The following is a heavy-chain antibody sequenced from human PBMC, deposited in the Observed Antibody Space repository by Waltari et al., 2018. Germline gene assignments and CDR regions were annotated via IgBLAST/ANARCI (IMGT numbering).Heavy chain of an antibody. CDR1: GYTFTSYD. V-gene: IGHV1-8*01. Sequence: QVQLVQSGAEVKKPGASVKVSCKASGYTFTSYDINWVRQATGQGLEWMGWMKPTSGITGYAQKFQGRVTMTRNTSISTAYMELSSLRSEDTALYYCARGRGIAAAWSFGYWGQGTLVTVSS. D-gene: IGHD6-13*01. J-gene: IGHJ4*02. CDR2: MKPTSGIT. CDR3: ARGRGIAAAWSFGY.